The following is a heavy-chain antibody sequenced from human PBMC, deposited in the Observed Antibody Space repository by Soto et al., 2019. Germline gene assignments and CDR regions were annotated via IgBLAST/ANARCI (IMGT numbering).Heavy chain of an antibody. D-gene: IGHD3-9*01. CDR2: VSGYSDKR. J-gene: IGHJ4*02. CDR3: ARWWGKYFGLNDF. Sequence: IQLVQSAGEVKRPGASVKVSCKASGYTFNTFGITWVRQAPGQGLEWMGCVSGYSDKRNYSRKLRDRITLTADPSTTTSYMELRILTAYDTAVYYGARWWGKYFGLNDFWCQGTLVTVSS. CDR1: GYTFNTFG. V-gene: IGHV1-18*01.